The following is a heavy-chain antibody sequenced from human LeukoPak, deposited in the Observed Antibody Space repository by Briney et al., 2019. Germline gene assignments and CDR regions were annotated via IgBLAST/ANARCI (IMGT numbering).Heavy chain of an antibody. Sequence: GGSLRLPCAASGFTFSDYYMSWIRQAPGKGLEWVSYISSSGSTIYYADSVKGRFTISRDNAKNSLYLQMNSLRAEDTAIHYCAKVPYSDYGSGRPPFMDVWGQGTTVAVSS. V-gene: IGHV3-11*01. D-gene: IGHD3-10*01. CDR3: AKVPYSDYGSGRPPFMDV. J-gene: IGHJ6*02. CDR1: GFTFSDYY. CDR2: ISSSGSTI.